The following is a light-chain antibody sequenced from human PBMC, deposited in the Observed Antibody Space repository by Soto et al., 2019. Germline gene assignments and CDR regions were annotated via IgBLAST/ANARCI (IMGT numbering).Light chain of an antibody. CDR3: ISYTVSRSYV. J-gene: IGLJ1*01. CDR2: SVS. CDR1: SSDIGAYDH. Sequence: QSALTQHPCVSLSPGQSITISCSGTSSDIGAYDHVAWFQQFPGKTPKLMIYSVSNRPSGVSHRFSGSKSGNTASLTISGLQPEDEADYYCISYTVSRSYVFGTGTKVTV. V-gene: IGLV2-14*01.